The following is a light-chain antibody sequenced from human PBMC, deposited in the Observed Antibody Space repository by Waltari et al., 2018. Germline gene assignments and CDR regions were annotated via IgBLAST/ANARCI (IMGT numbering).Light chain of an antibody. J-gene: IGLJ3*02. CDR3: GTWDTSLSAGPV. Sequence: QSVLTQPPSVSAAPGQKVTIPCSGSSTTIGHNYVSWYPPLPGTAPKLLIYDNKKRASGIPDRCAGSKSGTSATLGITGLQTGDEGDYYCGTWDTSLSAGPVFGGGTKLTVL. CDR2: DNK. V-gene: IGLV1-51*01. CDR1: STTIGHNY.